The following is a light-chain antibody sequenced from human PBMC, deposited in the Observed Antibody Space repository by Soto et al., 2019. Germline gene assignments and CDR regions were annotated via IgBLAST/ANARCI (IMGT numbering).Light chain of an antibody. V-gene: IGKV2-28*01. CDR1: QSLLHSNGYNY. CDR2: LGS. J-gene: IGKJ5*01. CDR3: MQALQTPIT. Sequence: DIVMTQSPLSLPVTPGEPASISCRSSQSLLHSNGYNYLDWYLQKPGQSPQLLIYLGSNRASGGPDRFIGSGAGTDFTLKISRVEAEDVGVYYCMQALQTPITFGQGTRLEIK.